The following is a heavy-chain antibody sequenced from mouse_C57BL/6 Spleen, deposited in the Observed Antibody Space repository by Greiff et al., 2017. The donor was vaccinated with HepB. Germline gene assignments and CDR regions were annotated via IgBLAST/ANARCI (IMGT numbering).Heavy chain of an antibody. CDR2: IYPSDSET. CDR1: GYTFTSYW. V-gene: IGHV1-61*01. J-gene: IGHJ4*01. CDR3: ARWNGYYAMDY. Sequence: VQLQQSGAELVRPGSSVKLSCKASGYTFTSYWMDWVKQRPGQGLEWIGNIYPSDSETHYNQKFKDKATLTVDKSSSTAYMQLSSLTSEDSAVYYYARWNGYYAMDYWGQGTSVTVSS.